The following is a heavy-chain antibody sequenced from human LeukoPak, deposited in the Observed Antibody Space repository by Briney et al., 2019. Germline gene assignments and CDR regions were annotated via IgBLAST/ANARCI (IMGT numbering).Heavy chain of an antibody. CDR3: AKCSYYYDSSGYSDDAFDI. J-gene: IGHJ3*02. CDR1: GFTFRNYA. D-gene: IGHD3-22*01. V-gene: IGHV3-23*01. CDR2: VSSSGGGT. Sequence: GGSLRLSCAASGFTFRNYAMSWVRQAPGKGLEWVSAVSSSGGGTYFAASVKGRFTISRDNSKNTLYLQMNSLRAEDTAVYYCAKCSYYYDSSGYSDDAFDIWGQGTMVTVSS.